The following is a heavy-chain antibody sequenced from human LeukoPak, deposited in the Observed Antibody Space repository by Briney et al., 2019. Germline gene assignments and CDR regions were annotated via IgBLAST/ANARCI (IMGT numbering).Heavy chain of an antibody. J-gene: IGHJ4*02. CDR1: GFTFSSYA. CDR2: ISGSGGST. Sequence: PGGSLRLSRAASGFTFSSYAMSWVRQAPGKGLEWVSAISGSGGSTYYADSVKGRFTISRDNSKNTLYLQMNSLRAEDTAVYYCAKDLWFGEFAFDYWGQGTLVTVSS. CDR3: AKDLWFGEFAFDY. D-gene: IGHD3-10*01. V-gene: IGHV3-23*01.